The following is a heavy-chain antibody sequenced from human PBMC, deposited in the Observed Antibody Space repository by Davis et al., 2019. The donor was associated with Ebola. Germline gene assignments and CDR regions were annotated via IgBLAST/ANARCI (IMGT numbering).Heavy chain of an antibody. D-gene: IGHD5-24*01. CDR1: GFTFSSYG. Sequence: GESLKISCAASGFTFSSYGMHWVRQAPGKGLEWVAVISYDGSNKYYADSVKGRFTISRDNSKNTLYLQMNSLRAEDTAVYYCAKDFPTMATNPQNGMDVWGQGTTVTVSS. CDR2: ISYDGSNK. J-gene: IGHJ6*02. V-gene: IGHV3-30*18. CDR3: AKDFPTMATNPQNGMDV.